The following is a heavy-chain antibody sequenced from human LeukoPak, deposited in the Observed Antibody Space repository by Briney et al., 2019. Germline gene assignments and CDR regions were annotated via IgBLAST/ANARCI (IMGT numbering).Heavy chain of an antibody. CDR2: ISSSSSTI. D-gene: IGHD3-10*01. V-gene: IGHV3-48*04. CDR3: ARDSYGSGSYYRIDY. CDR1: GFTFSCFS. Sequence: GGSLRLSCAASGFTFSCFSMNWVRQAPGKGLEWVSYISSSSSTIYYADSVKGRFTISRDNAKNSLYLQMNSLRAEDTAVYYCARDSYGSGSYYRIDYWGQGTLVTVSS. J-gene: IGHJ4*02.